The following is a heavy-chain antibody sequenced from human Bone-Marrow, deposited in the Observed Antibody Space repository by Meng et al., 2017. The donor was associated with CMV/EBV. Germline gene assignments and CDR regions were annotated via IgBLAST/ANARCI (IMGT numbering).Heavy chain of an antibody. D-gene: IGHD3-16*01. CDR3: ARARGEDY. V-gene: IGHV3-7*01. CDR2: IKQDGSEK. J-gene: IGHJ4*02. Sequence: GESLKISCAASGFTFSSNNMHWVRQAPGKGLEWVANIKQDGSEKYYVDSVKGRFTISRDNAKNSLYLQMNSLRAEDTAVYYCARARGEDYWGQGTLVTVSS. CDR1: GFTFSSNN.